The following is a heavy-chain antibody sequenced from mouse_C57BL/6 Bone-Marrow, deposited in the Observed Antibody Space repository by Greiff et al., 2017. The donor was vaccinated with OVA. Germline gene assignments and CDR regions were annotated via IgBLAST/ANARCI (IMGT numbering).Heavy chain of an antibody. Sequence: DVKLVESGGGLVQPGGSLKLSCAASGFTFSDYYMYWVRQTPEKRLEWVAYISNGGGSTYYPDTVKGRFTISRDNAKNTLYLQMSRLKSEDTAMYYCARMVTTRNYAMDYWGQGTSVTVSS. J-gene: IGHJ4*01. CDR3: ARMVTTRNYAMDY. D-gene: IGHD2-2*01. CDR2: ISNGGGST. CDR1: GFTFSDYY. V-gene: IGHV5-12*01.